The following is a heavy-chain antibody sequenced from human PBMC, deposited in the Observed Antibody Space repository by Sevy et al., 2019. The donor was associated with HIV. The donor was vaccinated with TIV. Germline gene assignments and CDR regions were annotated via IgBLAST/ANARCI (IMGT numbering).Heavy chain of an antibody. CDR2: IIPIFGTA. D-gene: IGHD2-15*01. Sequence: ASVKVSCKASGGTFSRYAISWVRQPPGQGPEWMGGIIPIFGTANYAQKFQGRVTITADESTSTAYMELSSLRSEDTAVYYCARDLVVVAATLHYYYYSMDVWGQGTTVTVSS. CDR1: GGTFSRYA. V-gene: IGHV1-69*13. CDR3: ARDLVVVAATLHYYYYSMDV. J-gene: IGHJ6*02.